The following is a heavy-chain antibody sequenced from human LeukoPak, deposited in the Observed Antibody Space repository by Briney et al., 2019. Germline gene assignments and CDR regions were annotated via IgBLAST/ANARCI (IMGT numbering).Heavy chain of an antibody. CDR1: GYTFTSYG. CDR2: ISAYNGNT. CDR3: AGDTYYDSSGYYDPYFDY. D-gene: IGHD3-22*01. Sequence: GASVKVSCKASGYTFTSYGISWVRQAPGQGLEWMGWISAYNGNTNYAQKLQGRVTMTTDTSTSTAYMELRSLRSDDTAVYYCAGDTYYDSSGYYDPYFDYWGQGTLVTVSS. V-gene: IGHV1-18*01. J-gene: IGHJ4*02.